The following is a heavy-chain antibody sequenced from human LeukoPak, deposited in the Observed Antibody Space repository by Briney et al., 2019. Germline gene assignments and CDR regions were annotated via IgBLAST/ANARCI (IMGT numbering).Heavy chain of an antibody. CDR2: IIPIFGTA. CDR3: ARGGARFLEWPRHYYFDY. Sequence: GASVKVSCKASGGTFSSYAISWVRQAPGQGLEWMGGIIPIFGTANYAQKFQGRVTITADESTSTAYMELSSLRSEDTAVYYCARGGARFLEWPRHYYFDYWGQGTLVTVSS. J-gene: IGHJ4*02. CDR1: GGTFSSYA. D-gene: IGHD3-3*01. V-gene: IGHV1-69*01.